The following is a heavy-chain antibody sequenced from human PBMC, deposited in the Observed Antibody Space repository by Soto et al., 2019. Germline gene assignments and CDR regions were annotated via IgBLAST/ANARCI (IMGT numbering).Heavy chain of an antibody. J-gene: IGHJ4*02. CDR2: MNPNTGGA. CDR1: GYTFADFY. Sequence: QVQLVQSGADLKKPGASVRVSCKTSGYTFADFYIHWVRQAPGQGFEWMGWMNPNTGGAVYAQKFLGRVAMTRDASISTAYMGLSRLSSNAPAVYFCATSTDDDFWSGSFWGQGPLVTVSS. V-gene: IGHV1-2*02. D-gene: IGHD3-3*01. CDR3: ATSTDDDFWSGSF.